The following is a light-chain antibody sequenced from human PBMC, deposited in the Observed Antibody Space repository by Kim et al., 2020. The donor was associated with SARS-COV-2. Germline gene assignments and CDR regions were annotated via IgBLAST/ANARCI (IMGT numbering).Light chain of an antibody. V-gene: IGLV3-1*01. CDR1: KLGYRY. J-gene: IGLJ2*01. CDR2: QDS. Sequence: SYELTQPPSVSVSPGQTASITCSGDKLGYRYTCWYQQKPGQAPVLVLYQDSNRPSGIPERFSGSNSGNTATLTISGTQAMDEADYYCQAWDRSTVVFGGGTKLTVL. CDR3: QAWDRSTVV.